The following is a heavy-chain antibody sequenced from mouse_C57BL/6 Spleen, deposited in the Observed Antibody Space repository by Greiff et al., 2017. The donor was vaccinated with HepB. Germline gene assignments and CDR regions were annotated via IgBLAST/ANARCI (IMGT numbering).Heavy chain of an antibody. D-gene: IGHD1-1*01. V-gene: IGHV5-17*01. Sequence: EVQRVESGGGLVKPGGSLKLSCAASGFTFSDYGMHWVRQAPEKGLEWVAYISSGSSTIYYADTVKGRFTISRDNAKNTLFLQMTSLRSEDTAMYYCARPGDYYGSSYFDYWGQGTTLTVSS. CDR2: ISSGSSTI. J-gene: IGHJ2*01. CDR3: ARPGDYYGSSYFDY. CDR1: GFTFSDYG.